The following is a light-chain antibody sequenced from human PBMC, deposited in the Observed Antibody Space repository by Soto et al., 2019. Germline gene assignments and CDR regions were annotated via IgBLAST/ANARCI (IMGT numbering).Light chain of an antibody. CDR2: GAS. Sequence: EIVLTQSPGTLFLSPGERATLSCRASQSVSSSYLAWYQQKPGQAPRLLIYGASSRATGIPDRFSVSASGTDFTLTISRLEPEDFAVYYCQHYGTSALFGPGTKVDIK. CDR3: QHYGTSAL. CDR1: QSVSSSY. J-gene: IGKJ3*01. V-gene: IGKV3-20*01.